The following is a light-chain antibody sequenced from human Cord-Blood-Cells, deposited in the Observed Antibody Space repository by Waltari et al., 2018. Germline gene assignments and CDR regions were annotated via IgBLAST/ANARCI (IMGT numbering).Light chain of an antibody. Sequence: QSALTQPASVSGSPGQSITISCTGTSSDVGGYNYVSWYQQHPGKALKLLIYDVSNRASGVSNRFYGSKAGNTASLTISGLQAEDEAYYYGSSYTSSSTLVFGGGTKLTVL. CDR3: SSYTSSSTLV. CDR2: DVS. CDR1: SSDVGGYNY. J-gene: IGLJ2*01. V-gene: IGLV2-14*01.